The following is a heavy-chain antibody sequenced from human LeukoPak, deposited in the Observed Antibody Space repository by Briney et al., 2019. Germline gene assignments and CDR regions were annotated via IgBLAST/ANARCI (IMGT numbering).Heavy chain of an antibody. CDR3: AAPGYSSSWYEDY. CDR1: GFTFSSYA. V-gene: IGHV3-23*01. CDR2: ISGSGGST. D-gene: IGHD6-13*01. Sequence: GGSLTLSCAASGFTFSSYAMSWVRQAPGKGLEWVSAISGSGGSTYYADSVKGRFTISRDNSKNTLYLQMNSLRAEDTAVYYCAAPGYSSSWYEDYWGQGTLVTVSS. J-gene: IGHJ4*02.